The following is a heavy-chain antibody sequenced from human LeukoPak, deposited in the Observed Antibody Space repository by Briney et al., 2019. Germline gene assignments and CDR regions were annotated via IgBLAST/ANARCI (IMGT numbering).Heavy chain of an antibody. CDR1: GGTFSSYA. V-gene: IGHV1-69*01. Sequence: SVKASCKASGGTFSSYAISWVRQAPGQGLEWMGGIIPIFGTANYAQKFQGRVTITADESTSTAYMELSSLRSEDTAVYYCARTPVAMVFHLPDYWGQGTLVTVSS. D-gene: IGHD5-18*01. J-gene: IGHJ4*02. CDR2: IIPIFGTA. CDR3: ARTPVAMVFHLPDY.